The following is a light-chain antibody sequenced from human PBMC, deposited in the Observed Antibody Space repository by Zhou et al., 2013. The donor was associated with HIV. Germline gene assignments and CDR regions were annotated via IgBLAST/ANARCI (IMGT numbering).Light chain of an antibody. CDR3: QQLNSPPXT. Sequence: DIQLTQSPPFVSASVGDRVTITCRASQGISSSLAWYQHNPGKAPKLLIYAASTLQSGVPSRFSGSGSGTEFSLTISSLQPEDSATYYCQQLNSPPXTFGQGPSWRSN. V-gene: IGKV1-9*01. CDR2: AAS. CDR1: QGISSS. J-gene: IGKJ2*01.